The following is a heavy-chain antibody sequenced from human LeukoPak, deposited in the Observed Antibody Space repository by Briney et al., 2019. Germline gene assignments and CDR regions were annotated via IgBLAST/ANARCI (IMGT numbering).Heavy chain of an antibody. CDR2: IYYSGST. V-gene: IGHV4-59*08. J-gene: IGHJ3*02. D-gene: IGHD5-12*01. CDR3: ARSYSGYDYERWLQVNDAFGI. Sequence: SETLSLTCTVSGGSISSYYWSWIRQPPGKGLEWIGYIYYSGSTNYNPSLKSRVTISVDTSKNQFSLKLSSVTAADTAVYYCARSYSGYDYERWLQVNDAFGIWGQGTMVTVSS. CDR1: GGSISSYY.